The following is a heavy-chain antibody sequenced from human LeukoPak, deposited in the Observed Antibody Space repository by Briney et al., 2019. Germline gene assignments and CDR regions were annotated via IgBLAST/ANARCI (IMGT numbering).Heavy chain of an antibody. D-gene: IGHD3-16*01. CDR1: GASISSFS. CDR3: ARWAGGGNRGFDY. Sequence: SETLSLTCTVSGASISSFSWSWIRQPAGKGLELIGYISYSGSTNYNPSPKSRVTISVDTSRSQLSLKLSSVTAADTAVYYCARWAGGGNRGFDYWGQGTLVTVSA. CDR2: ISYSGST. V-gene: IGHV4-59*01. J-gene: IGHJ4*02.